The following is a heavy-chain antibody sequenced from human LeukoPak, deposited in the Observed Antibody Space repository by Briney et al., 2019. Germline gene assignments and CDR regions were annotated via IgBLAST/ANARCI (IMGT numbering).Heavy chain of an antibody. CDR2: INPNSGGT. J-gene: IGHJ3*02. D-gene: IGHD1-26*01. Sequence: ASVKVSCTASGYSFTGYWHWVRQAPGQGLEWMGSINPNSGGTDYAQTFRGRVTMTRDTSVSTAYIELSSLRSDDTAVYYCARFLSGSHDAFDIWGQGTMVTVSS. V-gene: IGHV1-2*02. CDR1: GYSFTGYW. CDR3: ARFLSGSHDAFDI.